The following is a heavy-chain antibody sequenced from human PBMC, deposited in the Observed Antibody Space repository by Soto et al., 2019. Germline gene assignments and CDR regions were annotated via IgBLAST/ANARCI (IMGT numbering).Heavy chain of an antibody. CDR1: GFSFSDSG. J-gene: IGHJ6*04. Sequence: EVRLVESGGGLVQPGGSLRLSCAASGFSFSDSGIHWVRQASGKGLEWVGRIRRKTNNYATAYAASVEGRFSISRDDSKNTAFLKMNSLKTADTAVSYCTRHPYDMDVWGKGTTVTVSS. CDR2: IRRKTNNYAT. D-gene: IGHD2-21*01. CDR3: TRHPYDMDV. V-gene: IGHV3-73*01.